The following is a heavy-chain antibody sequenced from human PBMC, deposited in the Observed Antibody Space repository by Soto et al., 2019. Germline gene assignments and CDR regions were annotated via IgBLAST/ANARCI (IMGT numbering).Heavy chain of an antibody. CDR2: IYYSGST. CDR1: GGPIDNYY. V-gene: IGHV4-59*01. CDR3: ARVGDSSSYYPFDY. J-gene: IGHJ4*02. Sequence: PSETLSLTCTVSGGPIDNYYWSWIRQPPGKGLEWIGYIYYSGSTFYNSSLKSRVTISVDTSKNQFSLKLNSVTAADTAVYYCARVGDSSSYYPFDYWGQGTLVTVSS. D-gene: IGHD3-22*01.